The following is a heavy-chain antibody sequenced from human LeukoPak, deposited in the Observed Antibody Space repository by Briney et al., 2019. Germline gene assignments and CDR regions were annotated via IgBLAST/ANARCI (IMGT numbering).Heavy chain of an antibody. V-gene: IGHV4-59*01. D-gene: IGHD3-9*01. J-gene: IGHJ4*02. Sequence: PSETLSLTCTVSGGSISSYYWSWIRQPPGKGLEWIGYIYYSGSTNYNPSLKSRVTISVDTSKNQFSLKLRYVTAADTAVYYCARVTGYMVGDFFDYWGQGTLVTVSS. CDR2: IYYSGST. CDR1: GGSISSYY. CDR3: ARVTGYMVGDFFDY.